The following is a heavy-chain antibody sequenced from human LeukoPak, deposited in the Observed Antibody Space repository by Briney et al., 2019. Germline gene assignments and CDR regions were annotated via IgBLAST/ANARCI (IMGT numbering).Heavy chain of an antibody. D-gene: IGHD5-18*01. CDR1: GCTFSSYA. J-gene: IGHJ4*02. V-gene: IGHV1-69*13. Sequence: SSVKVSCKASGCTFSSYAISWVRQAPGQGLEWMGGIIPIFGKSNYAQKFQGSVTITADESTSTAYMELSSLRSEDTAVYYGATNRGYSYGYFDYWGQGTLVTVSS. CDR2: IIPIFGKS. CDR3: ATNRGYSYGYFDY.